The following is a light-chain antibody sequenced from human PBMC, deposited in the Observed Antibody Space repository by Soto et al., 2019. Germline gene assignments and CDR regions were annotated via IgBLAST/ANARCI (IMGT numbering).Light chain of an antibody. Sequence: EIVMTQSPATLSVSPGARATLSCRASQSVSSNLAWYQQKPGQAPRLLIYGASNRATGIPARFSGSGSGTEFTLTISSLQSEDFAVYYCQQYNNWPPLTFGGGTKVEIK. CDR2: GAS. V-gene: IGKV3-15*01. CDR1: QSVSSN. CDR3: QQYNNWPPLT. J-gene: IGKJ4*01.